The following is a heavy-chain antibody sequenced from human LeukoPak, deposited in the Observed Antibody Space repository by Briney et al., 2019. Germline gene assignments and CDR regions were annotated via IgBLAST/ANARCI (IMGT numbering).Heavy chain of an antibody. CDR2: IYYSGAT. Sequence: PSETLSLTCTVSGGSISTYYWNWIRQPPGKGLEWIGYIYYSGATNYNPSLKSRVTISVDTSKNQFSLKLSSVTAADTAVYYCTRGMCIAASEYCCWGPRTLVTVSS. J-gene: IGHJ4*02. CDR3: TRGMCIAASEYCC. V-gene: IGHV4-59*01. D-gene: IGHD2-21*02. CDR1: GGSISTYY.